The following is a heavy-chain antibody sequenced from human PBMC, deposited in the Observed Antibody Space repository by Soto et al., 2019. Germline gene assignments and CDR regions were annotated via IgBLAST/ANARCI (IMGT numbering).Heavy chain of an antibody. CDR3: ARCISGTYSDWLDL. CDR1: HYTFTRYG. CDR2: ITSDNGKT. V-gene: IGHV1-18*04. D-gene: IGHD1-26*01. J-gene: IGHJ5*02. Sequence: GASVKVSCMASHYTFTRYGISWVRQAPGQGLEWMGWITSDNGKTNYAQKIQGRLTMTTDTSTSTAYMELRSLRSDDTAVYYCARCISGTYSDWLDLWGQGTPVTVSS.